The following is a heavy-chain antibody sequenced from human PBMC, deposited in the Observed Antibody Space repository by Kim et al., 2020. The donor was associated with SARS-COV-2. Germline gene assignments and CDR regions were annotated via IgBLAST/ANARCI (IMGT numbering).Heavy chain of an antibody. CDR3: VRGRRDGYNYFDY. CDR2: IDYSGST. V-gene: IGHV4-31*03. Sequence: SETLSLTFTVSGASISSGGYYWSWIRQHQGKGLEWIAYIDYSGSTDDNPSVKSRLIISLDKSKNQISLKLSSVTAADTAVYYCVRGRRDGYNYFDYWGQGTLVTVSS. CDR1: GASISSGGYY. D-gene: IGHD5-12*01. J-gene: IGHJ4*02.